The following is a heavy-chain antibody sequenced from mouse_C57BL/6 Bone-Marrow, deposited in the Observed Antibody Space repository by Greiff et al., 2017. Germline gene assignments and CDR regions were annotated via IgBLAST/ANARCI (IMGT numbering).Heavy chain of an antibody. CDR2: IYPRSGNT. CDR1: GYTFTSYG. D-gene: IGHD2-3*01. CDR3: ARYDGYCWFAY. J-gene: IGHJ3*01. V-gene: IGHV1-81*01. Sequence: VKLMESGAELARPGASVKLSCKASGYTFTSYGISWVKQRTGQGLEWIGEIYPRSGNTYYNEKFKGKATLTADKSSSTAYMELRSLTSEDSAVYFCARYDGYCWFAYWGQGTLVTVSA.